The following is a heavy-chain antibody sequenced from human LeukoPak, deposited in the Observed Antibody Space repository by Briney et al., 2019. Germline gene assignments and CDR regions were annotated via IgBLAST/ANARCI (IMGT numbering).Heavy chain of an antibody. D-gene: IGHD3-10*01. CDR3: ARVMVRGVPVVAY. V-gene: IGHV7-4-1*02. J-gene: IGHJ4*02. Sequence: GASVKVSCTASGYIFTTYTMNWVRQAPGQGLEWMGRINTNTGNPTYAQGFTGRFVFSLDTSVSTAYLQISSLKAEDTAVYYCARVMVRGVPVVAYWGQGTLVTVSS. CDR1: GYIFTTYT. CDR2: INTNTGNP.